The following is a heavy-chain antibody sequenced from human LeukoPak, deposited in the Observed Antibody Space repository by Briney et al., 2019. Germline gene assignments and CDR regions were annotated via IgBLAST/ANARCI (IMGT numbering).Heavy chain of an antibody. V-gene: IGHV6-1*01. CDR3: TRDLRGEEAADNEY. Sequence: SQTLSLTCVISGDSVSSDSASWNWIRQSPSRGLEWLGRTYYRSEWYDDYAVSVKSRITINPDTSKNQFSLHLNSVTPEDTAVYYCTRDLRGEEAADNEYWGQGTLVTVSS. J-gene: IGHJ1*01. CDR1: GDSVSSDSAS. CDR2: TYYRSEWYD. D-gene: IGHD3-16*01.